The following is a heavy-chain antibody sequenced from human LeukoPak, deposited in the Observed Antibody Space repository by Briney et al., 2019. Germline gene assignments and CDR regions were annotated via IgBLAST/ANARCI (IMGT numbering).Heavy chain of an antibody. J-gene: IGHJ6*02. D-gene: IGHD3-10*01. Sequence: SETLPLTCTVSGGSISNYNWTWIRQPPGKGLEWIGYIYYTGSTNYNPSLKSRLNISVDTSKSQFFLKLSSVTAADTAVYYCAREGQGITMVRGVRQKTYYYYGMDVWGQGTTVTVSS. CDR1: GGSISNYN. CDR2: IYYTGST. V-gene: IGHV4-59*01. CDR3: AREGQGITMVRGVRQKTYYYYGMDV.